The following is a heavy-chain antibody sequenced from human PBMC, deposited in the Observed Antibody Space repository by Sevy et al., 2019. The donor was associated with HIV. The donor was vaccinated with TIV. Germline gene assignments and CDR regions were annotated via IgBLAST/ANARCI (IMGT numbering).Heavy chain of an antibody. J-gene: IGHJ5*02. Sequence: SETLSLTCAVHGGSFSGYYWNWIRQPPGKGLEWIGEINHSGSTNYNPSLKSRVTISVDTSKNQFSLKLSSVTATDTAVYYCARSPPIVVVPGAPSWFDPWGQGTLVTVSS. CDR1: GGSFSGYY. CDR3: ARSPPIVVVPGAPSWFDP. D-gene: IGHD2-2*01. V-gene: IGHV4-34*01. CDR2: INHSGST.